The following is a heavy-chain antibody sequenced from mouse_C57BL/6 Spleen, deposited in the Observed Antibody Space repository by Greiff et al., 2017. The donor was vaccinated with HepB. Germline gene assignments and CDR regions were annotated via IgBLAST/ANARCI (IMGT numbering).Heavy chain of an antibody. CDR3: ARTPITTVVATEYFDY. D-gene: IGHD1-1*01. CDR2: IYPRDGST. CDR1: GYTFTDHT. Sequence: VKLMESDAELVKPGASVKISCKVSGYTFTDHTIHWMKQRPEQGLEWIGYIYPRDGSTKYNEKFKGKATLTADKSSSTAYMQLNSLTSEDSAVYFCARTPITTVVATEYFDYWGQGTTLTVSS. J-gene: IGHJ2*01. V-gene: IGHV1-78*01.